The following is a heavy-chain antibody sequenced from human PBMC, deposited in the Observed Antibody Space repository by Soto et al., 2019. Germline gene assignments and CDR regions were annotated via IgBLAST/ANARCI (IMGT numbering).Heavy chain of an antibody. CDR2: ISAYNGNT. J-gene: IGHJ2*01. V-gene: IGHV1-18*01. CDR1: GYTFTSYG. D-gene: IGHD6-19*01. Sequence: QVQLVQSGAEVKKPGASVKVSCKASGYTFTSYGISWVRQAPGQGLEWMGWISAYNGNTNYAQKLQGRVTMTPDTTTSTAYMELRSVRSDDTAVYYRARATRGGSHWYFDLWGRGTLVTVSS. CDR3: ARATRGGSHWYFDL.